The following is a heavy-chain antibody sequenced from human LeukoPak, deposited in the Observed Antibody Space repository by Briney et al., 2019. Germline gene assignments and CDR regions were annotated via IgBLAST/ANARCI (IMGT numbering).Heavy chain of an antibody. V-gene: IGHV1-2*02. J-gene: IGHJ4*02. CDR3: ARVLWFGELFDY. CDR2: INPNSGGT. CDR1: GYTFTGYY. D-gene: IGHD3-10*01. Sequence: ASVKVSCKASGYTFTGYYMHWVRQAPGQGLEWMGWINPNSGGTNYAQKFQGRVTMTRDTSISTVYMELSRLRSDDTAVYYCARVLWFGELFDYWGQGTLVTVSS.